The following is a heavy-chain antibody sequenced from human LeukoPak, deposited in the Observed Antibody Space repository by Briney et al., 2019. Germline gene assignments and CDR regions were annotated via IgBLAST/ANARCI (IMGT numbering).Heavy chain of an antibody. J-gene: IGHJ4*02. CDR2: IKRDGSEK. V-gene: IGHV3-7*04. CDR3: ARDLDTRNSYEFAY. CDR1: GFRFSSHP. D-gene: IGHD5-18*01. Sequence: GSLRLSCAASGFRFSSHPMNWVRQAPGKGLEWVANIKRDGSEKYYVDSVKGRFTISRDNAKNSLYLQMNSLRAEDTAVYYCARDLDTRNSYEFAYWGQGTLVTVSS.